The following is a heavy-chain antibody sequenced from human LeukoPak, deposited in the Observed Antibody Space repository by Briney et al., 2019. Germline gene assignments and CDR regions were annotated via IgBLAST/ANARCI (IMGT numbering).Heavy chain of an antibody. CDR1: GYTFTSYH. D-gene: IGHD4-17*01. Sequence: ASVKVSCKASGYTFTSYHMHWVRQAPGQGLEWMGIINPSGGSTSYAQKFQGRVTMTRDMSTSTVYMELSSLRSEDTAVYYCARDRVNGDYAEGIFDYWGQGTLVTVSS. J-gene: IGHJ4*02. CDR3: ARDRVNGDYAEGIFDY. V-gene: IGHV1-46*01. CDR2: INPSGGST.